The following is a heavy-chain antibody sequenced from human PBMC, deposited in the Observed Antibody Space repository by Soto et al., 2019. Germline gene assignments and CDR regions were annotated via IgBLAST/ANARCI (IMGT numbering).Heavy chain of an antibody. Sequence: QVQLVQSGAAVKKPGSSVKVSCKASGGTFSSYTISWVRQAPGQGLEWMGRIIPILGIANYAQKFQGRVTITADKSTSTAYMELSSLRSEDTAVYYCARAGGVVVPAATSGWFDPWGQGTLVTVSS. D-gene: IGHD2-2*01. CDR2: IIPILGIA. CDR1: GGTFSSYT. CDR3: ARAGGVVVPAATSGWFDP. V-gene: IGHV1-69*02. J-gene: IGHJ5*02.